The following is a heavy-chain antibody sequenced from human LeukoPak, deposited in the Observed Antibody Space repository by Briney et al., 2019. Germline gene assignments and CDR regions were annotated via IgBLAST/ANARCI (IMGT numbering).Heavy chain of an antibody. J-gene: IGHJ5*02. CDR1: GYSISSGYY. Sequence: PSETLSLTCTVSGYSISSGYYWGWIRQPPGKGLEWIGNFYHSGSTYYNPSLKSRVTMSVDTSKNQFSLKLSSVTAADTALYYCARAYSSSWYWNWFDPWGQGTLVTVSS. CDR2: FYHSGST. CDR3: ARAYSSSWYWNWFDP. V-gene: IGHV4-38-2*02. D-gene: IGHD6-13*01.